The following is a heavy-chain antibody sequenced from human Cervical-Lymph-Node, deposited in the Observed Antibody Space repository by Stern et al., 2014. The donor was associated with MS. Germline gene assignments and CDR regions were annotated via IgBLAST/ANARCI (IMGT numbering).Heavy chain of an antibody. V-gene: IGHV4-4*07. J-gene: IGHJ6*01. CDR3: ARQTSVTSSLNFYY. D-gene: IGHD4-17*01. Sequence: QLQESGPGLVKPSETLSLTCTVSVGSISDYYWNWIRQPAGKGLEWIGRIYSSGATNYNPSLKSRVTMSVDTPKNQFSLKLTSLSAADTAVYYCARQTSVTSSLNFYY. CDR2: IYSSGAT. CDR1: VGSISDYY.